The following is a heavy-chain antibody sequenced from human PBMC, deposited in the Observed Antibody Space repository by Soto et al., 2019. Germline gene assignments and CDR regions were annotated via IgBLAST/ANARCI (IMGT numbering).Heavy chain of an antibody. J-gene: IGHJ6*02. D-gene: IGHD1-20*01. CDR1: GYTFTGYY. Sequence: ASVKVSCKASGYTFTGYYMHWVRQAPGQGLEWMGWINPNSGGTNYAQKFQGRVTMTRDTSISTAYMELSRLRSDDTAVYYCARDSLGITGTGLTYYYYYGMDVWGQGTTVTVSS. V-gene: IGHV1-2*02. CDR3: ARDSLGITGTGLTYYYYYGMDV. CDR2: INPNSGGT.